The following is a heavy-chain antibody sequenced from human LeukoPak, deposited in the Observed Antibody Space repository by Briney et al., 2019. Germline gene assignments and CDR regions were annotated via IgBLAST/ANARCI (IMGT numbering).Heavy chain of an antibody. Sequence: GGSLTLSCEASGFTFSSYAMSWGRRAPGKGVEWISTIKSGGDMRYYGVCVKGRFAISRDNSKNTLFLQMKCVTAGHRAVYYFPKERRSSSWPHNWCHPWGERTLLIVSS. V-gene: IGHV3-23*01. CDR2: IKSGGDMR. D-gene: IGHD6-13*01. CDR1: GFTFSSYA. J-gene: IGHJ5*02. CDR3: PKERRSSSWPHNWCHP.